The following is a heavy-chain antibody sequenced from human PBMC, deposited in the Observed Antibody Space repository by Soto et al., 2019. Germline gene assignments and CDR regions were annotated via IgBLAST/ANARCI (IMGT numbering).Heavy chain of an antibody. CDR2: INPDTGDT. J-gene: IGHJ4*02. CDR1: GFXFTGYY. D-gene: IGHD3-10*01. CDR3: XXGXXXXLXPXDY. V-gene: IGHV1-2*02. Sequence: QMQLVQSGAEMRKPGASVXVSCXTSGFXFTGYYIHWXRXXXXXXXEWMGWINPDTGDTKYAQRFQGRVALTSDTSINTAYMDLSRLXXXDTXXXYXXXGXXXXLXPXDYWGQGTLVTVSS.